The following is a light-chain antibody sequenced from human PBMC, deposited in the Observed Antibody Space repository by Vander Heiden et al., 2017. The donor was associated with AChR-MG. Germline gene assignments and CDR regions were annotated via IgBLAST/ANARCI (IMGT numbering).Light chain of an antibody. CDR2: GAS. CDR3: LLYYNTAGV. Sequence: QTVVTPEPQLTVSPGGTVTLTWASSTGAVTSGHDPNWFQQKPGQSPRALIYGASNRHTWTPARFSGSLVGGKAALTLSSVQPEDEAAYYCLLYYNTAGVFGGGTMLTVL. V-gene: IGLV7-43*01. CDR1: TGAVTSGHD. J-gene: IGLJ3*02.